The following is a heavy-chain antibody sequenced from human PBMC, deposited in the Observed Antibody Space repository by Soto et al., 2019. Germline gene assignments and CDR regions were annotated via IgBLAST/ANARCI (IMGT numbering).Heavy chain of an antibody. CDR3: ARPRSPYYYDSSGYLMDV. CDR2: IWYDGSNK. CDR1: GFTFSSYG. J-gene: IGHJ6*02. D-gene: IGHD3-22*01. Sequence: GGSLRLSCAASGFTFSSYGMHWVRQAPGKGLEWVAVIWYDGSNKYYADSVKGRFTISRDNSKNTLYLQMNSLRAEDTAVYYCARPRSPYYYDSSGYLMDVWGQGTTVTVSS. V-gene: IGHV3-33*01.